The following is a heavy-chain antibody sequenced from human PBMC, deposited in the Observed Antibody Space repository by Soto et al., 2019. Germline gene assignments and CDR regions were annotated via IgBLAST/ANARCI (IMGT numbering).Heavy chain of an antibody. Sequence: GGSLRLSCVASGFTFDAYALNWVRQAPGKGLEWVSAIGSSGSTYYADSVKGRFTISRDTPKKTLYLQMNSLRVEDTAKYYCAKGFRSLEWYSLAPFDYWGQGALVTVSS. CDR3: AKGFRSLEWYSLAPFDY. V-gene: IGHV3-23*01. J-gene: IGHJ4*02. CDR2: IGSSGST. CDR1: GFTFDAYA. D-gene: IGHD3-3*01.